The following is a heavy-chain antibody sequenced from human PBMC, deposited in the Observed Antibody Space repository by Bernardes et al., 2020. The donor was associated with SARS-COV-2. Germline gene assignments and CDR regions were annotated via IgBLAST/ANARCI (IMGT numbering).Heavy chain of an antibody. D-gene: IGHD2-21*01. CDR3: ARCVVGYYAMDV. CDR2: ISGSGGST. J-gene: IGHJ6*02. V-gene: IGHV3-23*01. CDR1: GFIFRRNA. Sequence: VGSLVLSCAGSGFIFRRNAMTWVRQAPGPGLEWVSGISGSGGSTYYADSVKGRFTISRDNSNNTLFLQMSSLRAEDTAVYYCARCVVGYYAMDVWGQGTTVTVSS.